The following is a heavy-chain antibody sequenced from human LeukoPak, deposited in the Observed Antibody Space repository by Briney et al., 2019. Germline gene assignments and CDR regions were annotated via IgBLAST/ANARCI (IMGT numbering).Heavy chain of an antibody. CDR2: IYYSGST. J-gene: IGHJ3*02. V-gene: IGHV4-59*01. CDR3: ARCQSKYFYDRGGFDI. CDR1: GGSISTYF. Sequence: PSETLSLTCTVSGGSISTYFWTWIRQPPGKGLEWIGNIYYSGSTNYRPSLKSRATISVDTSRNQFSLRLSSVTAAGTAVYYCARCQSKYFYDRGGFDIWGQGTMVTVSS. D-gene: IGHD3-22*01.